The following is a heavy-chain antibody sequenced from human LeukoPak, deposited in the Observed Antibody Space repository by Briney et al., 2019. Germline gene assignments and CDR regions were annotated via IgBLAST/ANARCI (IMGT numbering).Heavy chain of an antibody. Sequence: GSLRLSCAASGLTVSSNYMSWVRQAPGKGLEWVSVIYSAGSTHYADSVKGRFTISRDNSKNTLYLQMNSLRAEDTAVYYCARAQQQPFDYWGQGTLVTVSS. CDR1: GLTVSSNY. V-gene: IGHV3-53*01. CDR3: ARAQQQPFDY. CDR2: IYSAGST. J-gene: IGHJ4*02. D-gene: IGHD6-13*01.